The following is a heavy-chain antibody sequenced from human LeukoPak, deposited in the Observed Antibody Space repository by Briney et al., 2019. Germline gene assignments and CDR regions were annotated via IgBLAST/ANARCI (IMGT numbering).Heavy chain of an antibody. CDR1: GFTFSSYA. V-gene: IGHV3-23*01. J-gene: IGHJ4*02. CDR3: AKDSRLPQISGGFDY. D-gene: IGHD3-16*01. CDR2: ISGSGGST. Sequence: PGGSLRLSCAASGFTFSSYAMSWVRQAPGKGLEWVSAISGSGGSTYYADSVKGRFTISRDNSKNTLYLQMNSLRAEDTAVYYCAKDSRLPQISGGFDYWGQGSLVTVSS.